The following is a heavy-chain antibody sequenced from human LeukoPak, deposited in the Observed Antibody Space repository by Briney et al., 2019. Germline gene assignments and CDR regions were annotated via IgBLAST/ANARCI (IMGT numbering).Heavy chain of an antibody. CDR3: ARAKSSSWTSLDY. J-gene: IGHJ4*02. D-gene: IGHD6-13*01. CDR1: GGSISSYY. V-gene: IGHV4-59*12. CDR2: IYYSGST. Sequence: PSETLSLTCTVSGGSISSYYWSWIRQPPGKGLEWIGYIYYSGSTNYNPSLKSRVTISVDTSKNQFSLKLSSVTAADTAVYYCARAKSSSWTSLDYWGQGTLVTVSS.